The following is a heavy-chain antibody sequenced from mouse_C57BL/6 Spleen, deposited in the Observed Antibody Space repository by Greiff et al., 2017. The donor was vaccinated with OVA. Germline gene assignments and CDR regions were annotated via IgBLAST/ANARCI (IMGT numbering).Heavy chain of an antibody. CDR3: ARNYGNYEAWFAY. CDR2: IDPSDSYN. J-gene: IGHJ3*01. Sequence: VQLQQPGAELVKPGASVKLSCKASGYTFTSYWMQWVKQRPGQGLEWIGEIDPSDSYNNYNQKFKGKATLTVDTSSSTAYMQLSSLTSEDSAVYYCARNYGNYEAWFAYWGQGTLVTVSA. CDR1: GYTFTSYW. V-gene: IGHV1-50*01. D-gene: IGHD2-1*01.